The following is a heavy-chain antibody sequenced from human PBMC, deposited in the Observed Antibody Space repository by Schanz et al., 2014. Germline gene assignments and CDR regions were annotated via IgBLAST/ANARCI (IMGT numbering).Heavy chain of an antibody. Sequence: QVQLVQSGAEVKKPGASVKVSCKASGYTFTGYYMHWVRQAPGQGLEWMGWINPNSGGTNYAQKFQGRVTMTRDTSITTAYMDLSRLTSDDTAVYYCARVYRWQHILGHFDSWGQGSLVTVSS. CDR1: GYTFTGYY. J-gene: IGHJ4*02. V-gene: IGHV1-2*02. D-gene: IGHD6-13*01. CDR3: ARVYRWQHILGHFDS. CDR2: INPNSGGT.